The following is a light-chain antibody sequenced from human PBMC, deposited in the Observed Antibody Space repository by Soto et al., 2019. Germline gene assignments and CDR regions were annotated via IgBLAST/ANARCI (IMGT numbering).Light chain of an antibody. CDR2: GAS. CDR1: QSVSSSY. J-gene: IGKJ1*01. V-gene: IGKV3-20*01. Sequence: EIVLTQSPGTLSLSPGERATLSCRASQSVSSSYFAWYQQKPGQPPRLLIYGASSRATGIPDRFSGSGSGTDFTLTISRLEPDDFAVYYCQQYGTSPWTFGQGTKVEIK. CDR3: QQYGTSPWT.